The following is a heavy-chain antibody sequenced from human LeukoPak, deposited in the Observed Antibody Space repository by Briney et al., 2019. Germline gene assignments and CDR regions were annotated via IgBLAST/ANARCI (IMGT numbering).Heavy chain of an antibody. V-gene: IGHV4-59*01. CDR3: ARPSAAGGYFDY. Sequence: SETLSLTCTVSGGSISSYYWSWIRQPPGKGLEWIGYIYYSGSTNYNPSLKSRVTISVDTSKNQFSLKLSSVTAADTAVYYCARPSAAGGYFDYWGQGTQVTVSS. D-gene: IGHD6-13*01. CDR1: GGSISSYY. CDR2: IYYSGST. J-gene: IGHJ4*02.